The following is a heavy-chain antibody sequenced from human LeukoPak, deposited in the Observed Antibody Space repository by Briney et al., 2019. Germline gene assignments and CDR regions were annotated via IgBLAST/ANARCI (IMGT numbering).Heavy chain of an antibody. CDR2: IYPGDSDT. Sequence: GESLKTSCKGSGYSFTDYWIGWVRQMPGKGLEWMGIIYPGDSDTRYSPSFQGQVTISADKSISTAYLQWSSLRASDTAVYYCARRTTSPSPPDYWGQGTLVTVSS. J-gene: IGHJ4*02. CDR3: ARRTTSPSPPDY. D-gene: IGHD2-2*01. V-gene: IGHV5-51*01. CDR1: GYSFTDYW.